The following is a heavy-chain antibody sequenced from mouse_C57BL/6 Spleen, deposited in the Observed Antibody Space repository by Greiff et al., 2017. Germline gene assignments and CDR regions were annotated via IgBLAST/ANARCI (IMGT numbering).Heavy chain of an antibody. CDR3: AEGSYGGYYYAMDY. V-gene: IGHV1-82*01. CDR1: GYAFSSSW. Sequence: QVQLKQSGPELVKPGASVKISCKASGYAFSSSWMNWVKQRPGKGLEWIGRIYPGDGDTNYNGKFKGKATLTADKSSSTAYMQLSSLTSEDSAVYFCAEGSYGGYYYAMDYWGQGTSVTVSS. D-gene: IGHD1-1*02. CDR2: IYPGDGDT. J-gene: IGHJ4*01.